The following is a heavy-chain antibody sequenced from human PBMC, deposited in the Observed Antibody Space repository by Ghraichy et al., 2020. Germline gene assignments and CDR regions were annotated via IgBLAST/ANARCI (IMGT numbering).Heavy chain of an antibody. CDR2: IYYSGST. CDR1: GDSISSSSHY. V-gene: IGHV4-39*01. Sequence: LSLTCTISGDSISSSSHYWGWIRQPPGKGLEWIGHIYYSGSTNYNPSLKSRVTISVDTSKNQFSLKLSSVTAADTAVYYCARWSSSSRKYYFDCWGQGTLVTVSS. CDR3: ARWSSSSRKYYFDC. J-gene: IGHJ4*02. D-gene: IGHD6-6*01.